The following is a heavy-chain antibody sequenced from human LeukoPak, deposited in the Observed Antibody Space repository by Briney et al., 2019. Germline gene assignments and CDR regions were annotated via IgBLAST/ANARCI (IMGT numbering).Heavy chain of an antibody. J-gene: IGHJ3*02. D-gene: IGHD6-25*01. CDR2: IYYSGST. V-gene: IGHV4-59*01. Sequence: SETLSLTCAVSGGSISSYYWSWIRQPPGKGLEWIGYIYYSGSTNYNPSLKSRVTISVDTTKNQFSLKLSSVTAADTAVYYCARGSDTGAFDIWGQGTVVTVSS. CDR3: ARGSDTGAFDI. CDR1: GGSISSYY.